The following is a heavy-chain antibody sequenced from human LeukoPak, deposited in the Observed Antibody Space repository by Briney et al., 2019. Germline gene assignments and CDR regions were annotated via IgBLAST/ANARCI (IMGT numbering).Heavy chain of an antibody. Sequence: GASVKVSCKASGYTFTSYYMHWVRQAPGHGLEWMGIINPSGGSTSYAQKFQGRVTMTRDTSTSTVYMELSSLRSEDTAVYYCARASCDDYVWGSYRVPPTCYYYGMDVWGQGTTVTVSS. CDR1: GYTFTSYY. J-gene: IGHJ6*02. V-gene: IGHV1-46*01. D-gene: IGHD3-16*02. CDR3: ARASCDDYVWGSYRVPPTCYYYGMDV. CDR2: INPSGGST.